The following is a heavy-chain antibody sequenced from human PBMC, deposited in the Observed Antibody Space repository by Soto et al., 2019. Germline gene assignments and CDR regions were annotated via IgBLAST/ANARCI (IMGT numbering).Heavy chain of an antibody. CDR3: AREGNLGRWLQPLDF. D-gene: IGHD5-12*01. CDR2: IYCAGNT. J-gene: IGHJ4*02. CDR1: GGSMISYY. Sequence: SETLSLTCTVSGGSMISYYWSWIRQPPGRGLEWIGFIYCAGNTKYNPSLKSRVTMSVDTSKNQFSLKLISVTAADTAKYFCAREGNLGRWLQPLDFWGQGTLVTVSS. V-gene: IGHV4-59*01.